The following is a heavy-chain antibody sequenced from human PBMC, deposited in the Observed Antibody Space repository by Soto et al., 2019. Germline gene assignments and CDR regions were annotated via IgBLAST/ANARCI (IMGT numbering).Heavy chain of an antibody. D-gene: IGHD3-16*01. V-gene: IGHV3-53*01. CDR2: VFAGGDT. CDR1: GLTVRNEY. Sequence: GSLRLSCVASGLTVRNEYMSWVRRAPGKGLEWVAIVFAGGDTYHADSVKGRFTVSRDTSRNTVDLQMNSLRAEDTAVYYCARGDFDCWGQGT. CDR3: ARGDFDC. J-gene: IGHJ4*02.